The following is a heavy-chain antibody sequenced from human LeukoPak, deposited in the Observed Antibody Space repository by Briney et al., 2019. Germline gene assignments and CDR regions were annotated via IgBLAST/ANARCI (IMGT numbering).Heavy chain of an antibody. D-gene: IGHD6-13*01. V-gene: IGHV3-49*03. CDR1: GCTFGDYA. Sequence: GGSLRLSCTASGCTFGDYAMSWFRQAPGKGLEWVGFIRSKAYGGTTEYAASVKGRFTISRDDSKSIAYLQMNSLKTEDTAVYYCTRVGSSWYHFYDYWGQGTLVTVSS. CDR3: TRVGSSWYHFYDY. J-gene: IGHJ4*02. CDR2: IRSKAYGGTT.